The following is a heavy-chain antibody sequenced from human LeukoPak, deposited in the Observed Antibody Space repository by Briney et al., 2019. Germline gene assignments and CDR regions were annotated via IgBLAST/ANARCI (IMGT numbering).Heavy chain of an antibody. CDR2: ISAYNGNT. CDR1: GYTFTSYG. V-gene: IGHV1-18*01. D-gene: IGHD4-17*01. J-gene: IGHJ4*02. Sequence: SVKVSCKASGYTFTSYGISWVRQAPGQGLEWMGWISAYNGNTNYAQKLQGRVTMTTDTSTSTAYMELRSLRSDDTAVYYCARTPVQTDYGDLFDYWGQGTLVTVSS. CDR3: ARTPVQTDYGDLFDY.